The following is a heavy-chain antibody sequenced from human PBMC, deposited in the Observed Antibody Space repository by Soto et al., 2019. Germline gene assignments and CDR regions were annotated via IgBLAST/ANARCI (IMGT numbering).Heavy chain of an antibody. CDR3: ARGPDPTYFDC. J-gene: IGHJ4*02. CDR2: LNTYNGNT. V-gene: IGHV1-18*01. Sequence: QVQLVQSGAEVKKPGASLRVSCKASGYTFSNFGISWVRQAPGQGLEWMGWLNTYNGNTNFAVKFQGRVTMTTDTSTSTAYMDLRSLTSDDTAVYYWARGPDPTYFDCWGQGTLVTVSS. CDR1: GYTFSNFG.